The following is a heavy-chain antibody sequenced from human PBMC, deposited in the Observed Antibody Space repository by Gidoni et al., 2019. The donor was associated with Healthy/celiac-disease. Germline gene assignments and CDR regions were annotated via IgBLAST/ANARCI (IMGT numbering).Heavy chain of an antibody. J-gene: IGHJ1*01. CDR2: IWYDGSNK. Sequence: QMQLVESGVGVVQPGRSLRLSCSASGFTFISYGMHWFRQAPGKGLEWVAVIWYDGSNKYYADSVKGRFTISRDNSKNTLYLQMNSLRAEDTAVYYCARGPSSAEYFQHWGQGTLVTVSS. CDR1: GFTFISYG. V-gene: IGHV3-33*01. CDR3: ARGPSSAEYFQH. D-gene: IGHD1-26*01.